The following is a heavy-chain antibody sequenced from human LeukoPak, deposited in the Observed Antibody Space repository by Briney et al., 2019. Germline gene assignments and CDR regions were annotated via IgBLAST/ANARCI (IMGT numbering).Heavy chain of an antibody. V-gene: IGHV3-21*01. J-gene: IGHJ4*02. Sequence: PGGSLRLSCAASGFTFSSYSMNWVRQAPGKGLEWVSSISSSSSYIYYADSVKGRFTISRDNAKHSLYLQMNSLRAEDTAVYYCARDMGIYGDYEWGQGTLVTVSS. CDR2: ISSSSSYI. CDR3: ARDMGIYGDYE. CDR1: GFTFSSYS. D-gene: IGHD4-17*01.